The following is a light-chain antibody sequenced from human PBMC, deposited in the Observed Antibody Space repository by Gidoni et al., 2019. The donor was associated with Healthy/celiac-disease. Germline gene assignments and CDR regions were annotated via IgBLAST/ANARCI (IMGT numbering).Light chain of an antibody. CDR3: QQYYSTPLFT. CDR2: WAS. V-gene: IGKV4-1*01. CDR1: QSVLYSSNNINY. Sequence: IMMPQSPDSLAVSLGERSTINCKSSQSVLYSSNNINYLAWYQQKTGQPPKLLIYWASTRESGVPDRCSGSGSGTDFTLTIISLQAEDVAVYYCQQYYSTPLFTFGPGTKVDIK. J-gene: IGKJ3*01.